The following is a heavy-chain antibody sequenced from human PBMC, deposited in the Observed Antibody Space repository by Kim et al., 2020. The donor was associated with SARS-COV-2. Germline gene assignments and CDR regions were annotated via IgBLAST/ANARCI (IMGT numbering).Heavy chain of an antibody. CDR3: ARAHPSIAAAGTHWFDP. CDR1: GYTFTGYY. D-gene: IGHD6-13*01. J-gene: IGHJ5*02. Sequence: ASVKVSCKASGYTFTGYYMHWVRQAPGQGLEWMGWINPNSGGTNYAQKFQGWVTMTRDTSISTAYMELSRLRSDDTAVYYCARAHPSIAAAGTHWFDPWGQGTLVTVSS. CDR2: INPNSGGT. V-gene: IGHV1-2*04.